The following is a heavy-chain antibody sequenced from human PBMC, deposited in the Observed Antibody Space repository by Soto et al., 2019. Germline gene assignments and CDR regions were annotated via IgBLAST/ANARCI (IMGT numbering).Heavy chain of an antibody. D-gene: IGHD2-2*01. CDR2: ISSSSSIM. V-gene: IGHV3-48*02. CDR3: ARDCISTSCYGYYGMDV. Sequence: GGSLRLSCAASGFTFSSYSMNWVRQAPGKGLEWVSYISSSSSIMYYADSVKGRFTISRDNAKNSLYLQMNSLRDEDTAVYYCARDCISTSCYGYYGMDVWGQGTTVTVSS. CDR1: GFTFSSYS. J-gene: IGHJ6*02.